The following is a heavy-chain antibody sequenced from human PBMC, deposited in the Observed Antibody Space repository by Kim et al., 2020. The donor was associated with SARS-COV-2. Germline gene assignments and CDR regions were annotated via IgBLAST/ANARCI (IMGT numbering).Heavy chain of an antibody. V-gene: IGHV3-20*01. CDR3: ARLFSSGSGWLNWFDS. D-gene: IGHD6-19*01. CDR1: GFTFDDYG. Sequence: GGSLRLSCAASGFTFDDYGMSWVRQAPGKGLEWVSGISCNGGSTGYADSVKGRFTISRDNAKNSLYLQMNSLRAEDTALYHCARLFSSGSGWLNWFDSWGQGTLVTVSS. CDR2: ISCNGGST. J-gene: IGHJ5*01.